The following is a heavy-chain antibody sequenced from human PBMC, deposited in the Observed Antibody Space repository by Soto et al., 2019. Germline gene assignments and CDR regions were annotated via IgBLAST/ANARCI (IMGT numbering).Heavy chain of an antibody. CDR3: AKALRITMVRELLPDAFDI. D-gene: IGHD3-10*01. CDR2: ISWNSGSI. CDR1: GFTFDDYA. J-gene: IGHJ3*02. Sequence: GGSLRLSCAASGFTFDDYAMHWVRQAPGKGLEWVSGISWNSGSIGYADSVKGRFTISRDNAKNSLYLQMNSLRAEDTALYYCAKALRITMVRELLPDAFDIWGQGTMVTVSS. V-gene: IGHV3-9*01.